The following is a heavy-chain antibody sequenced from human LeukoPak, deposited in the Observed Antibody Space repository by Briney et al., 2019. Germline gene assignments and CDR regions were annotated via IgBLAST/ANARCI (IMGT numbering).Heavy chain of an antibody. J-gene: IGHJ4*02. CDR1: GFTFGDYA. D-gene: IGHD3-3*01. V-gene: IGHV3-49*04. Sequence: GGSLRLSCTASGFTFGDYAMSWVRQAPGKGLEWVGFIRSKAYGGTTEYAASVKGRFTISRDDSKSIAYLQMNSLKTEDTAVYYCTSHHSITIFGVVKAPDYWGQGTLVTVSS. CDR2: IRSKAYGGTT. CDR3: TSHHSITIFGVVKAPDY.